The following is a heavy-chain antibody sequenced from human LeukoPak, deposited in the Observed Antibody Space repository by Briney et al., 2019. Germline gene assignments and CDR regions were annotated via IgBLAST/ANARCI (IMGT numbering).Heavy chain of an antibody. CDR3: ARIGCSGGSCYFDG. D-gene: IGHD2-15*01. CDR2: INHSGST. J-gene: IGHJ4*02. V-gene: IGHV4-34*01. CDR1: GGSFSGYY. Sequence: PSETLSLTCAVYGGSFSGYYWSWIRQPPGKGLEWIGEINHSGSTNYNPSLKSRVTISVDTSKNQFSLKLSSVTAADTAVYYCARIGCSGGSCYFDGWGQGTLVTVSS.